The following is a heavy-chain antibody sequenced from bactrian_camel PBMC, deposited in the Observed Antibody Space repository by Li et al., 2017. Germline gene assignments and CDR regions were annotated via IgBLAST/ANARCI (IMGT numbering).Heavy chain of an antibody. CDR2: MDKDGQK. J-gene: IGHJ4*01. Sequence: HVQLVESGGGSAQAGGSLRLACVASGHSYTTYCMGWFRQAPGKEREVVAIMDKDGQKRYADSVKGRFTISKDIPSNTLYLQMDGLKPEDTARYYCAADPRRRGYCTGLMLPDIVDWGQGTQVTVS. CDR1: GHSYTTYC. V-gene: IGHV3S55*01. CDR3: AADPRRRGYCTGLMLPDIVD. D-gene: IGHD3*01.